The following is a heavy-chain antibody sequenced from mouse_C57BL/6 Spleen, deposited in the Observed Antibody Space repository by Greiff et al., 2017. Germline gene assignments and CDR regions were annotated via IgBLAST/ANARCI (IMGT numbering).Heavy chain of an antibody. Sequence: EVQGVESGGGLVQPGGSLKLSCAASGFTFSDYGMAWVRQAPRKGPEWVAFISNLANSIYYADTVTGRFTISRENAKNTLYLEMSSLRSEDTAMYYCARHGPYAMDYWGQGTSVTVSS. CDR1: GFTFSDYG. CDR3: ARHGPYAMDY. J-gene: IGHJ4*01. CDR2: ISNLANSI. V-gene: IGHV5-15*01.